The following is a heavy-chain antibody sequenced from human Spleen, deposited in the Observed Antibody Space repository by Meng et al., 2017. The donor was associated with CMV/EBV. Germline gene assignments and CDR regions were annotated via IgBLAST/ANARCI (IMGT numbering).Heavy chain of an antibody. J-gene: IGHJ4*02. CDR1: GSRFTNYW. V-gene: IGHV5-51*01. CDR2: IYPGDSDT. CDR3: AKLNGQMAAHY. Sequence: GGSLRLSCKASGSRFTNYWIGWVRQMPGKGLEWMGIIYPGDSDTRYSPSFQGQVTISADKSITTAYLQWSSLKASDTAMYYCAKLNGQMAAHYWGQGTLVTVSS. D-gene: IGHD5-24*01.